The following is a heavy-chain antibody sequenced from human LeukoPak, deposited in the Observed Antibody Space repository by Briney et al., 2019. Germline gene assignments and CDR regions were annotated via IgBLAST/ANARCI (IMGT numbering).Heavy chain of an antibody. CDR2: IYFSGGT. V-gene: IGHV4-59*01. CDR3: ARSGHSYGTYYFDY. Sequence: PSETLSLTCTVSSDSISSYYWSWIRQPPGKGLEWIGYIYFSGGTNYNPSLKSRVTISVDTSKNQFSLKLSSVTAADTAVYYCARSGHSYGTYYFDYWGQRSLVTVSS. CDR1: SDSISSYY. J-gene: IGHJ4*02. D-gene: IGHD5-18*01.